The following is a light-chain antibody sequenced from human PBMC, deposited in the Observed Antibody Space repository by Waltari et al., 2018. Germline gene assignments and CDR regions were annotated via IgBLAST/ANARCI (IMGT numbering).Light chain of an antibody. V-gene: IGKV2-30*02. CDR3: MQGTEWPRT. CDR1: QSLVHSDGNTY. CDR2: KVS. J-gene: IGKJ1*01. Sequence: DVVMTQSPLSLPVTLGQSASISCRSSQSLVHSDGNTYLNWFQQRPGQSPRRLIYKVSRRDSGVSDRFSGSGSGTDFTLKISRVEAADVGVYYCMQGTEWPRTFGQGTKVQIK.